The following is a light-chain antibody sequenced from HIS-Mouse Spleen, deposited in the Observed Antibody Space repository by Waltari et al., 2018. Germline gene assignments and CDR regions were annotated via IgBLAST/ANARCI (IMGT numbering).Light chain of an antibody. CDR2: DVS. CDR3: SSYTSSSTLEV. Sequence: QSALTQPASVSGSPGQSITISCTGTSSDVGGYNYVSWYQQHPGKAPKLMIYDVSNRPRGVSNRFSGSKSGNTASLTISGLQAEDEADYYCSSYTSSSTLEVFGGGTKLTVL. V-gene: IGLV2-14*03. CDR1: SSDVGGYNY. J-gene: IGLJ3*02.